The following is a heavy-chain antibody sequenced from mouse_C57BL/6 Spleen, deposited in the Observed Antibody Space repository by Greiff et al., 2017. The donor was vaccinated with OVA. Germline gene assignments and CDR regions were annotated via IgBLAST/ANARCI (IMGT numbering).Heavy chain of an antibody. CDR3: AREYYGSSPHWYFDV. CDR1: GYAFSSSW. J-gene: IGHJ1*03. Sequence: VHLVESGPELVKPGASVKISCKASGYAFSSSWMNWVKQRPGKGLEWIGRIYPGDGDTNYNGKFKGKATLTADKSSSAAYMQLSSLTSEDSAVYFCAREYYGSSPHWYFDVWGTGTTVTVSS. CDR2: IYPGDGDT. V-gene: IGHV1-82*01. D-gene: IGHD1-1*01.